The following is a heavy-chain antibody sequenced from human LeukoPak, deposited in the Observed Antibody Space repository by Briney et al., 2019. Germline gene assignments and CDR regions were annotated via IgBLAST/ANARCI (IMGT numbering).Heavy chain of an antibody. CDR2: ILYDGNNK. CDR3: AKDRLFGSGLNGPHYYYGMDV. V-gene: IGHV3-30*18. J-gene: IGHJ6*02. Sequence: GGSLRLSCAASDFSFSNYGMHWVRQAPGKGLEWVAVILYDGNNKHYAESVKGRFTISRDNSNNMLYLQMNSLRPEDTAVYYCAKDRLFGSGLNGPHYYYGMDVWGQGTTVT. D-gene: IGHD1-26*01. CDR1: DFSFSNYG.